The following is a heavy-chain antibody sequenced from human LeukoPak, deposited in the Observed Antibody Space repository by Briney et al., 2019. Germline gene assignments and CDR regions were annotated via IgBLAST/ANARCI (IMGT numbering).Heavy chain of an antibody. CDR1: GYTLTELS. V-gene: IGHV1-24*01. CDR2: FDPEDGET. D-gene: IGHD3-10*01. Sequence: GASVKVSCKVSGYTLTELSMHWVRRAPGKGREWMGGFDPEDGETIYAQKFQGRVTMTEDTSTDTAYMELSSLRSEDTAVYYCATGNYYGSGSYYNGLDYWGQGTLVTVSS. J-gene: IGHJ4*02. CDR3: ATGNYYGSGSYYNGLDY.